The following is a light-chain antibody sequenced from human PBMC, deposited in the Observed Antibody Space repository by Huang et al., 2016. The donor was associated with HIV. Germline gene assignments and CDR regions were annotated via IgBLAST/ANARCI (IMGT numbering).Light chain of an antibody. CDR1: QSVSSY. J-gene: IGKJ4*01. V-gene: IGKV3-11*01. CDR3: QQRSNWFT. CDR2: DAS. Sequence: EIVLTQSPATLSLSPGERATLSCRASQSVSSYLAWYQQKPGQSPRLRIYDASNRATGIPARFSGSGSGTDFTLTISSLEPEDFAVYYCQQRSNWFTFGGGTKVEIK.